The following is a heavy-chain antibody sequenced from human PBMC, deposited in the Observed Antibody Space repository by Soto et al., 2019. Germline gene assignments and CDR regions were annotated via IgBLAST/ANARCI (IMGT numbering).Heavy chain of an antibody. CDR1: GGSISSGGYY. Sequence: SETLSLTCTVSGGSISSGGYYWSWIRQHPGKGLEWIGYIYYSGSTYYNPSLKSRVTISVDTSKNQFSLKLSSVTAADTAVYYCARDGPRYYGSSGYHFDYWGQGTLVTVSS. CDR2: IYYSGST. J-gene: IGHJ4*02. V-gene: IGHV4-31*03. CDR3: ARDGPRYYGSSGYHFDY. D-gene: IGHD3-22*01.